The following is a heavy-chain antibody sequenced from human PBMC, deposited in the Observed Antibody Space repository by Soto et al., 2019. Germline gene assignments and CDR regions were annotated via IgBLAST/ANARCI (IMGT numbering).Heavy chain of an antibody. CDR3: AIVHNYVRLTPQDV. V-gene: IGHV1-18*01. J-gene: IGHJ6*02. D-gene: IGHD3-16*01. CDR1: GYIFVNYG. CDR2: ISPYSGNT. Sequence: QVQLVQSGDEVRKPGSSVKVSCKASGYIFVNYGIAWVRQAPGQGLEWMGWISPYSGNTHYATKVQGRLTMTTDTSTRTAYMELGSLTSDDTAVYYCAIVHNYVRLTPQDVWGQGTTVTFS.